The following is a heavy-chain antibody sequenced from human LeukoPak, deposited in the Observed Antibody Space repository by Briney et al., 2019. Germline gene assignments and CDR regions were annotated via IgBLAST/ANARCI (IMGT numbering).Heavy chain of an antibody. Sequence: GGSLRLSCAASGFSFSSYAMSWVRQAPGKRLEWVSAISGSGGSTYYADSVKGRFTISRDNSKNTLYLQMNSLRAEDTAVYYCAKRGCSGTSCYAGYYYMDVWGKGTTVTISS. CDR2: ISGSGGST. V-gene: IGHV3-23*01. D-gene: IGHD2-2*01. CDR3: AKRGCSGTSCYAGYYYMDV. J-gene: IGHJ6*03. CDR1: GFSFSSYA.